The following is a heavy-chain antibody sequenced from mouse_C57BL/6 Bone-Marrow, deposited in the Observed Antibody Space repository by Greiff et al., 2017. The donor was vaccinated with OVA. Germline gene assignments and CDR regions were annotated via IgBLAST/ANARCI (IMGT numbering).Heavy chain of an antibody. CDR3: ARYKGRVAVDYFDY. D-gene: IGHD1-1*01. Sequence: EVKVVESGGGLVQPGDSLSLSCAASGFTFTNYYMSWVRQPPGTALEWLAFIRNKPNGSTTEYSASVKGRFTISRDNSQSILYLQMNALRAEDSANYYCARYKGRVAVDYFDYWGQGTALTVSS. V-gene: IGHV7-3*01. CDR2: IRNKPNGSTT. CDR1: GFTFTNYY. J-gene: IGHJ2*01.